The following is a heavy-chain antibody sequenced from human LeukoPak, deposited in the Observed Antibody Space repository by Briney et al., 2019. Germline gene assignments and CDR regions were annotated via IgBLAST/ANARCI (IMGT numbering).Heavy chain of an antibody. CDR1: GGSISSYY. V-gene: IGHV4-59*01. CDR3: ARGLGTGDIVVVPAAMGPHYGMDV. D-gene: IGHD2-2*01. Sequence: PSETLSLTCTVSGGSISSYYWSWIRQPPGKGLEWIGYIYYSGSTNYNPSLKSRVTISVDTSKNQFSLKLSSVTAADTAVYYCARGLGTGDIVVVPAAMGPHYGMDVWGQGITVTVSS. CDR2: IYYSGST. J-gene: IGHJ6*02.